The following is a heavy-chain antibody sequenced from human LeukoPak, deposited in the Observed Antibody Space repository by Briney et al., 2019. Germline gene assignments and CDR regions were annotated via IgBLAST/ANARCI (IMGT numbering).Heavy chain of an antibody. D-gene: IGHD6-13*01. Sequence: GGSLRLSCAASGFTFSSYWMHWVRQAPGKGLEWVSSISSSSSYIYYADSVKGRFTISRDNAKNSLYLQMNSLRAEDTAVYYCARVSRIAAAGRSDYWGQGTLVTVSS. J-gene: IGHJ4*02. CDR2: ISSSSSYI. CDR3: ARVSRIAAAGRSDY. CDR1: GFTFSSYW. V-gene: IGHV3-21*01.